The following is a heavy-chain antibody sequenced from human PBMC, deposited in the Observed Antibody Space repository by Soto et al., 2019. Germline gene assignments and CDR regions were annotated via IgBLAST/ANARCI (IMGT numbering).Heavy chain of an antibody. CDR2: ISACNGNT. CDR3: ARDRGVAPPVAGNSHYYYMAV. J-gene: IGHJ6*03. CDR1: GYSFTNYG. D-gene: IGHD6-19*01. Sequence: QDQLVQSGAEVKKPGASVTVSCKASGYSFTNYGIPWVRQDPGQGLEWLGWISACNGNTHYAQKVQGRVTMTTDAYTSTAYMELRSLRSDETAVYFCARDRGVAPPVAGNSHYYYMAVWGKGTTVTVSS. V-gene: IGHV1-18*01.